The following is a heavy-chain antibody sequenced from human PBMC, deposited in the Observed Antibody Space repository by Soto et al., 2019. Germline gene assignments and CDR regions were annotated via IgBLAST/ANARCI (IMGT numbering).Heavy chain of an antibody. CDR1: GGTFSSYT. Sequence: ASVKVSCKASGGTFSSYTISWVRQAPGQGLEWMGRIIPILGIANYAQKFQGGVTITADKSTSTAYMELSSLRSEDTAVYYCSCYCEYSHYDLFYFCAQGSLV. D-gene: IGHD5-12*01. CDR3: SCYCEYSHYDLFYF. CDR2: IIPILGIA. V-gene: IGHV1-69*02. J-gene: IGHJ4*02.